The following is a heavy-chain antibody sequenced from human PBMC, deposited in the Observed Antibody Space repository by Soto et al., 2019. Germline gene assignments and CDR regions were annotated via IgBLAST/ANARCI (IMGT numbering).Heavy chain of an antibody. CDR2: INAGNGNT. CDR3: ARSLNPYCGGDCYQYYFDY. CDR1: GYTFTSYA. V-gene: IGHV1-3*01. Sequence: ASVKVSCKASGYTFTSYAMHWVRQAPGQRLQWMGWINAGNGNTKYSQKFQGRVTITADKSTSTAYMELSSLRSEDTAVYYCARSLNPYCGGDCYQYYFDYWGQGTLVSVSS. J-gene: IGHJ4*02. D-gene: IGHD2-21*01.